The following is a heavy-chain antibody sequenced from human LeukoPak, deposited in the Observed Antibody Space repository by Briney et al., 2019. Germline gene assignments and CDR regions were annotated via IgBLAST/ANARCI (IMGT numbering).Heavy chain of an antibody. Sequence: GGSLRLSFAASGFTFISYAMSWVRQAPGKGLEWVSAISGGGGSTYYADSVKGRFTISRDNSKNSLYLQMNSLRAEDTAVYYCAKEGDDILTGYWYFDYWGQGTLVTVSS. CDR3: AKEGDDILTGYWYFDY. D-gene: IGHD3-9*01. J-gene: IGHJ4*02. V-gene: IGHV3-23*01. CDR2: ISGGGGST. CDR1: GFTFISYA.